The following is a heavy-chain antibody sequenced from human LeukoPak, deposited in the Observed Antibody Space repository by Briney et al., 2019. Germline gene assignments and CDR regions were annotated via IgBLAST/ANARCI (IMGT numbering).Heavy chain of an antibody. Sequence: ASVNVSCKASGYTFTGYYMHWLRQAPGQGLEWMGWINPDSGGTVYEQKYKGRITMTRDTSISTVYMELSRLRPDDTAIYYCARDRSRYSDAKDAFDLWGQGTMVTVSS. V-gene: IGHV1-2*02. CDR2: INPDSGGT. CDR1: GYTFTGYY. CDR3: ARDRSRYSDAKDAFDL. J-gene: IGHJ3*01. D-gene: IGHD5-18*01.